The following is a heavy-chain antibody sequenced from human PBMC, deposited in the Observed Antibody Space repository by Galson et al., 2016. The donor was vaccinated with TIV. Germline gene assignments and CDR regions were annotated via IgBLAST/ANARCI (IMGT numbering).Heavy chain of an antibody. CDR1: GFIFSDYA. D-gene: IGHD2/OR15-2a*01. CDR2: IRGNGRET. V-gene: IGHV3-23*01. Sequence: SLRLSCAASGFIFSDYALSWVRQAPGKGLEWVSGIRGNGRETYYVDSVKGRFTISRDNSKNMLYLQMSRLRAEDTALYYCAKDSFYDSEAFDAWGQGTMVTVSS. CDR3: AKDSFYDSEAFDA. J-gene: IGHJ3*01.